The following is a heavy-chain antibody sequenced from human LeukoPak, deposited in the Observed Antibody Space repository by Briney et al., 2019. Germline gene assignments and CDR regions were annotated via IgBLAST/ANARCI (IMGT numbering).Heavy chain of an antibody. CDR1: GGSFSGYY. Sequence: SETLSLTCAVYGGSFSGYYWSWIRQPPGKGLEWIGEINHSGSTNYNPSLKSRVTISVDTSKNQFSLKLSSVTAADTAVYYCARPVMTTVTTGGFGYWGQGTLVPVSS. D-gene: IGHD4-17*01. J-gene: IGHJ4*02. V-gene: IGHV4-34*01. CDR2: INHSGST. CDR3: ARPVMTTVTTGGFGY.